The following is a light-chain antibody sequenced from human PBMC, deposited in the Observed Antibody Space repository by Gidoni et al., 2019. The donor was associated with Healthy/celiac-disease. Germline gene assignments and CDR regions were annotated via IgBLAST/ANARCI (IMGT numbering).Light chain of an antibody. CDR1: RSDVGGYNY. Sequence: QSALTQPASVSGSPGQSNTISCTGTRSDVGGYNYVSWYQQHPGKAPKLMIYEVSNRPSGVSNRFSGSKSGNAASLTISGHQAEDEADYYCSSYTSSSTLVFGGGTKLTVL. CDR2: EVS. CDR3: SSYTSSSTLV. V-gene: IGLV2-14*01. J-gene: IGLJ2*01.